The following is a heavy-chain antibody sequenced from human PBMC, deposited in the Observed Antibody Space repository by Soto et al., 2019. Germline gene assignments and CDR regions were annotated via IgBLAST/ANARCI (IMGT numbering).Heavy chain of an antibody. J-gene: IGHJ4*02. Sequence: QVQLVQSGAEVKKPGSSVKVSCKASGGTFSSYTISWVRQVPGQGLEWMGRIIPILGIANYAQKFQGRVTITADKSTSTAYRELSSLRSEDTAVYYCAREEYYYGSGAFFDYWGQGTLVTVSS. CDR3: AREEYYYGSGAFFDY. CDR1: GGTFSSYT. CDR2: IIPILGIA. D-gene: IGHD3-10*01. V-gene: IGHV1-69*08.